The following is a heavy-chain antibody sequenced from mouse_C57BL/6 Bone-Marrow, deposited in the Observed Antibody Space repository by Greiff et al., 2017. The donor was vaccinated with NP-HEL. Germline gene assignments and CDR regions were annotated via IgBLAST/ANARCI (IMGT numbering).Heavy chain of an antibody. J-gene: IGHJ4*01. Sequence: VKLMESGPGLVQPSQSLSITCTVSGFSLTSYGVHWVRQPPGKGLAWLGVIWSGGSTDYNAAFISRLSISKDNSKSQVFFKMNSLQADDTAIYYCAKKAGNYAYAMDYWGQGTSVTVSS. CDR3: AKKAGNYAYAMDY. CDR2: IWSGGST. D-gene: IGHD2-1*01. V-gene: IGHV2-4*01. CDR1: GFSLTSYG.